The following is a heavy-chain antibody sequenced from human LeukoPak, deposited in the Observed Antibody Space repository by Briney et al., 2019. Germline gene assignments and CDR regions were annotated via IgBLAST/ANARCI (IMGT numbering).Heavy chain of an antibody. J-gene: IGHJ4*02. CDR3: TRGGYSYGYEMDY. D-gene: IGHD5-18*01. CDR1: GFTFGDYA. CDR2: IRSKAYGGTT. Sequence: GGSLRLSCTASGFTFGDYAMSWVRQAPGKGLEWVGFIRSKAYGGTTEYAASVKGRFTISRDDSKSIAYLQMNSLKTEDTAVYYCTRGGYSYGYEMDYWGQGTLVTVSS. V-gene: IGHV3-49*04.